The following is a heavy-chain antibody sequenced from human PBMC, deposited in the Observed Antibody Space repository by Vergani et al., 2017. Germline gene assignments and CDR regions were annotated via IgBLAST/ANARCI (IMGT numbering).Heavy chain of an antibody. CDR2: INPSGGHT. V-gene: IGHV1-46*03. Sequence: QVQVVQSGAEVKKSGASVKVSCKTSGYTFSNYYMHWVRQAPGQGLEWMGIINPSGGHTNYAQKFQGRVTMTRDTSTSTVYMELSSLRSEDTAIYYCAIGDYDILSGYGYWGQGTLVTVSA. J-gene: IGHJ4*03. D-gene: IGHD3-9*01. CDR1: GYTFSNYY. CDR3: AIGDYDILSGYGY.